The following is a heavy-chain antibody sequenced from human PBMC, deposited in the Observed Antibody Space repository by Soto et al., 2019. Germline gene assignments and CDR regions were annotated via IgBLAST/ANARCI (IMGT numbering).Heavy chain of an antibody. V-gene: IGHV3-74*01. CDR1: GVKFSTFW. Sequence: PGGSLRLCCAASGVKFSTFWMHWVRQTPGKEVVWVSRISGGGSTTHYAGSVKGRFHSSRDNSKNTLYLQMNSLRAEDTAVYYCAKRSSSSTFDYWGQGTLITVSS. CDR2: ISGGGSTT. D-gene: IGHD6-6*01. CDR3: AKRSSSSTFDY. J-gene: IGHJ4*02.